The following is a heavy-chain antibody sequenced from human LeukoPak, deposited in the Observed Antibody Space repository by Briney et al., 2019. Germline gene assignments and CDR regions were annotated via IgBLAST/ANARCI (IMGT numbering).Heavy chain of an antibody. V-gene: IGHV1-2*04. J-gene: IGHJ4*02. CDR3: ARAGSVGYQPYDY. CDR1: GYTFTGYY. Sequence: ASVKVSCKASGYTFTGYYMHWVRQAPGQGLEWMGWINPNSGGTNYAQKFQGWVTMTRDTSISTAYMELSRLRSDDTAVYYCARAGSVGYQPYDYWGQGTLVTVSS. CDR2: INPNSGGT. D-gene: IGHD2-2*01.